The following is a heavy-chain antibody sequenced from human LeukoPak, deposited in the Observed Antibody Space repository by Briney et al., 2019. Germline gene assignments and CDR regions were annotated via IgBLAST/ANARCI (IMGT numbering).Heavy chain of an antibody. CDR3: AREGDDILSY. J-gene: IGHJ4*02. D-gene: IGHD3-9*01. CDR2: INHSGST. CDR1: GGSFSGYY. Sequence: PSETLSLTCAVYGGSFSGYYWGWIRQPPGKGLEWIGEINHSGSTNYNPSLKSRVTISVDTSKNQFSLKLSSVTAADTAVYYCAREGDDILSYWGQGTLVTVSS. V-gene: IGHV4-34*01.